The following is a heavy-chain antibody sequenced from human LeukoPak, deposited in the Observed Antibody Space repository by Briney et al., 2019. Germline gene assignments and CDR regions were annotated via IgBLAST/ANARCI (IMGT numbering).Heavy chain of an antibody. CDR1: GFTFSSYV. J-gene: IGHJ4*02. CDR2: ISYDGSNK. Sequence: GGSLRLSCAASGFTFSSYVMHWVRQAPGKGLEWVAVISYDGSNKYYADSVKGRFTISRDNSKNTLYLQMNSLRAEDTAVYYCVRGTGRLWGQGSLVIVS. V-gene: IGHV3-30-3*01. CDR3: VRGTGRL. D-gene: IGHD1-1*01.